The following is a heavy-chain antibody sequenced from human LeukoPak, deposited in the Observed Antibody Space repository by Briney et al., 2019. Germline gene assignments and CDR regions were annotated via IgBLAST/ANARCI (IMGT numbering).Heavy chain of an antibody. Sequence: GGSLRLSCAASGFTFSSYSMNWVCQAPGKGLEWVSSISSSSSYIYYADSVKGRFTISRDNAKNSLYLQMNSLRAEDTAVYYCASNIRGSYGILPHPLDYWGQGTLVTVSS. V-gene: IGHV3-21*01. CDR2: ISSSSSYI. J-gene: IGHJ4*02. D-gene: IGHD5-18*01. CDR1: GFTFSSYS. CDR3: ASNIRGSYGILPHPLDY.